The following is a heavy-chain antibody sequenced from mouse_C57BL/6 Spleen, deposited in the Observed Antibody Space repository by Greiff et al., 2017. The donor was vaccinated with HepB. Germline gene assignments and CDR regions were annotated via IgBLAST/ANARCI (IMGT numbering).Heavy chain of an antibody. D-gene: IGHD1-1*01. CDR1: GFTFSSYA. V-gene: IGHV5-4*01. J-gene: IGHJ4*01. CDR3: ARDGYGSSYDAMDY. CDR2: ISDGGSYT. Sequence: EVMLVESGGGLVKPGGSLKLSCAASGFTFSSYAMSWVRQTPEKRLEWVATISDGGSYTYYPANVKGRFTISRDNTKNNLYLQMSHLKSEDTAMYYCARDGYGSSYDAMDYWGQGTSVTVSS.